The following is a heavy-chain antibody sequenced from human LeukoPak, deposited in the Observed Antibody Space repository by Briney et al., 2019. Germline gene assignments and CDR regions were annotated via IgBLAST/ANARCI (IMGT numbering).Heavy chain of an antibody. D-gene: IGHD3-10*01. CDR1: GDSVSSNSAA. CDR2: TYHRSTWYD. CDR3: ATGTGVFES. J-gene: IGHJ4*02. Sequence: SQTLSLTCAISGDSVSSNSAAWNWLRQSPSRGLEWLGRTYHRSTWYDDYAVSVKSRISIRPDTSKNQYTLQLNSVTPEDTAVYYCATGTGVFESWGQGTLVTVSS. V-gene: IGHV6-1*01.